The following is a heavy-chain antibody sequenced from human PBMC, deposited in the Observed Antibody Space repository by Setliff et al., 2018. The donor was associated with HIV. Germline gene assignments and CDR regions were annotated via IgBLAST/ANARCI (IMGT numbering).Heavy chain of an antibody. V-gene: IGHV5-51*01. CDR2: IYPGDSDT. CDR3: ARRPVSDTFDV. Sequence: GESLKISCKASGYNFISYYIGWVRQIPGKGLELMGIIYPGDSDTRYGPSFEGQVTISADWSITTAFLQWNSLKASDTAMYYCARRPVSDTFDVWGQGTMVTVSS. J-gene: IGHJ3*01. CDR1: GYNFISYY.